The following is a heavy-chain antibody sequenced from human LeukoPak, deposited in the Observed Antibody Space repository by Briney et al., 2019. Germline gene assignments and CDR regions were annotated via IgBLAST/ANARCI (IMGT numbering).Heavy chain of an antibody. CDR1: GFTFSSFW. Sequence: GGSLRLSCAASGFTFSSFWIYWVRHAPGKGLVWVSRIKSDGSETIYADSVKGRFTISRDNAKNTLYLQMNSLRAEDTAVYYCARGMGATAFDYWGQGTLVTVSS. V-gene: IGHV3-74*01. J-gene: IGHJ4*02. D-gene: IGHD1-26*01. CDR2: IKSDGSET. CDR3: ARGMGATAFDY.